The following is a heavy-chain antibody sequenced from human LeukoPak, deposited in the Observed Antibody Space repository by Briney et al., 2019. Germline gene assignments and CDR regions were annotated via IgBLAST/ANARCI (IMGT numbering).Heavy chain of an antibody. J-gene: IGHJ3*02. V-gene: IGHV3-21*01. CDR2: ISSSSSYI. D-gene: IGHD4-23*01. CDR3: ARDGLDYGGNSGAFDI. CDR1: GFTFSSYS. Sequence: PGGSLRLSYAASGFTFSSYSMNWVRQAPGKGLEWVSSISSSSSYIYYADSVKGRFTISRDNAKNSLYLQMNSLRAEDTAVYYCARDGLDYGGNSGAFDIWGQGTMVTVSS.